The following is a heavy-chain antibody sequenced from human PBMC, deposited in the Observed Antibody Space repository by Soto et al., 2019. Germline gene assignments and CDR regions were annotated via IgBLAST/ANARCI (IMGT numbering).Heavy chain of an antibody. V-gene: IGHV1-69*13. CDR1: GGTFSSYA. CDR3: ARPKTIPADPPYGMDV. J-gene: IGHJ6*02. CDR2: IIPIFGTA. D-gene: IGHD2-21*01. Sequence: SVKVSCKASGGTFSSYAISWVLQAPGQGLEWMGWIIPIFGTANYAQKFQGRVTITADESTSTAYMELSSLRSEDTAVYYCARPKTIPADPPYGMDVWDQGTTVTVSS.